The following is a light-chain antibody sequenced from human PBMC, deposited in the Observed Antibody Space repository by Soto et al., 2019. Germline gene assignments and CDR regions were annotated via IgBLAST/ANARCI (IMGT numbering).Light chain of an antibody. J-gene: IGKJ5*01. CDR1: QSINTH. CDR2: GAS. V-gene: IGKV1-39*01. Sequence: DVQLTQSPSSLSAFVGDRVTITCRASQSINTHLNWYQHKPGKAPKLLIFGASSLHGGVPSRFSGSGSGTDFTLTISSLQPEDFATYYCQQYDNLPLIFGQGTRLEIK. CDR3: QQYDNLPLI.